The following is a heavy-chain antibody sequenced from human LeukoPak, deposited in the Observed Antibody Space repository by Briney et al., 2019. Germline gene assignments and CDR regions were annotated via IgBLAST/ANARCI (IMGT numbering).Heavy chain of an antibody. CDR2: ISSSSSLI. V-gene: IGHV3-21*01. CDR1: GFTFSSYS. J-gene: IGHJ4*02. D-gene: IGHD3-22*01. CDR3: ARGGGYYPLSF. Sequence: GGSLRLSCAAYGFTFSSYSMNWVRQAPGKGLEWVSSISSSSSLIYYADSLKGRFTISRDNAKNSLYLQMNSLRAEDTAVYYCARGGGYYPLSFWGQGTLVTVSS.